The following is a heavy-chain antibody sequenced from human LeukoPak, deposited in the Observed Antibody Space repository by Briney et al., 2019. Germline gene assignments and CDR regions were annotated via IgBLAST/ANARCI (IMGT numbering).Heavy chain of an antibody. CDR3: AKGIAVAGTHIPYYYYYYGMDV. J-gene: IGHJ6*02. CDR2: ISGSGGST. Sequence: QAGGSLRLSCAASGFTFSSYAMSWVRQAPGKGLEWVSAISGSGGSTYYADSVKGRFTISRDNSKNTLYLQMNSLRAEDTAVYYCAKGIAVAGTHIPYYYYYYGMDVWGQGTTVTVSS. D-gene: IGHD6-19*01. V-gene: IGHV3-23*01. CDR1: GFTFSSYA.